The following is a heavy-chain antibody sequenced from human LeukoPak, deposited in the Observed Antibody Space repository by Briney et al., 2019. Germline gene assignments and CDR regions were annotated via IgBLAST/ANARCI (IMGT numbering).Heavy chain of an antibody. Sequence: GGSLRLSCAASGFTFSSYAMSWVRQAPGKGLEWVGRIKSKTDGETTDYAAPVKGRFAISRDDSKNTLYLQMNSLKTEDTAVYYCTTDKDCSSTSCPFDYWGQGTLVTVSS. CDR2: IKSKTDGETT. D-gene: IGHD2-2*01. CDR3: TTDKDCSSTSCPFDY. V-gene: IGHV3-15*01. J-gene: IGHJ4*02. CDR1: GFTFSSYA.